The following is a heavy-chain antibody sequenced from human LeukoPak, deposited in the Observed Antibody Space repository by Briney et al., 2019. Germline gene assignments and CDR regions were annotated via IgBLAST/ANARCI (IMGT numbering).Heavy chain of an antibody. CDR1: GGSISSYY. V-gene: IGHV4-59*01. CDR2: IYYSGST. D-gene: IGHD1-26*01. CDR3: ARESGSYYGLDY. J-gene: IGHJ4*02. Sequence: PSETLSLTCTVSGGSISSYYWSWIRQPPPKGLEWVGYIYYSGSTNYNPSLKSRVTISVDTSKNQFSLKLSSVTAADTAVYYCARESGSYYGLDYWGQGTLVTVSS.